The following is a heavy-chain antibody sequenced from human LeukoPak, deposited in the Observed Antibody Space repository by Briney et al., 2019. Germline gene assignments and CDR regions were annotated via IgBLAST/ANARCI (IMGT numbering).Heavy chain of an antibody. CDR3: ARDSFETDIDY. Sequence: PGGSLRLSCAASEFTVSGNYMSWVRQAPGRGLEWVSVIYSSDNTYYIDSVKGRFTISRDNSKNTLYLQMNSLRADDSAVYYCARDSFETDIDYWGQGTLVTVSS. CDR1: EFTVSGNY. V-gene: IGHV3-66*01. CDR2: IYSSDNT. D-gene: IGHD1-14*01. J-gene: IGHJ4*02.